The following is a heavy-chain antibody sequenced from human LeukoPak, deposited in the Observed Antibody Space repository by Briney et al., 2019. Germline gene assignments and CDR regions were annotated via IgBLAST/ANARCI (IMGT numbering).Heavy chain of an antibody. CDR3: ARASPDYDILPGYDY. CDR1: CGSISSYY. V-gene: IGHV4-4*07. Sequence: SETLCLTCTVSCGSISSYYWSCIRQPAGKGLEWIGRIYTSGSTNYNPTLKSRVAMSVDTSKNQFYMKLSSVTAADTAVYYCARASPDYDILPGYDYWGQGGMVAVSS. CDR2: IYTSGST. J-gene: IGHJ4*02. D-gene: IGHD3-9*01.